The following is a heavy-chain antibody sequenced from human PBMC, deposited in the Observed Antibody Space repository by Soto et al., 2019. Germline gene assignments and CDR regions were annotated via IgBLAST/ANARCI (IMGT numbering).Heavy chain of an antibody. V-gene: IGHV5-10-1*01. CDR3: TAAPNYYYYYGMDV. J-gene: IGHJ6*02. D-gene: IGHD6-6*01. Sequence: GESLKISCKGSGYSFTSYWISWVRQMPGKGLEWMGRIDPSDSYTNYSPSFQGHVTISADKSISTAYLQWSSLKASDTAMYYCTAAPNYYYYYGMDVWGQVTTVTVSS. CDR2: IDPSDSYT. CDR1: GYSFTSYW.